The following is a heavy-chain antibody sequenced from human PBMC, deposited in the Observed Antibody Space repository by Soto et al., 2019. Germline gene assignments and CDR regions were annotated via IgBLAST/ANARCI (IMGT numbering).Heavy chain of an antibody. Sequence: QMQLVQSGTAVKKPGTSVQVSCTASGFTFSSSAVQWVRQARGQRLEYIGWIVVGSGDTNYAQKYHGRVTITRDMCTSTSYMELSSRRAEDTAVYYCAALYPCGRTSGYSIFQQGLDVWVQGTTVTVSS. CDR1: GFTFSSSA. D-gene: IGHD2-2*01. V-gene: IGHV1-58*01. CDR2: IVVGSGDT. J-gene: IGHJ6*02. CDR3: AALYPCGRTSGYSIFQQGLDV.